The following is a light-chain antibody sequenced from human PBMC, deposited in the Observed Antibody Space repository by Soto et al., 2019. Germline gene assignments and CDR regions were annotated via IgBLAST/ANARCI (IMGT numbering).Light chain of an antibody. Sequence: SYELTQPPSVSVAPGKTARITCGGNNIGSKSVHWYQQKPGQAPVLVIYYDSDRPSGIPERFSGSNSGNTATLTIGRVEAGDEADYYCQVWDSSSDPWVFGGGTKVTVL. CDR3: QVWDSSSDPWV. J-gene: IGLJ3*02. CDR2: YDS. V-gene: IGLV3-21*04. CDR1: NIGSKS.